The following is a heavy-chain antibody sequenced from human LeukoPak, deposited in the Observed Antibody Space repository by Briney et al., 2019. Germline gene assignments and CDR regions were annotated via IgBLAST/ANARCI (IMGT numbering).Heavy chain of an antibody. CDR1: GGSISSGGYY. Sequence: PSQTLSLTCTVSGGSISSGGYYWSWIRQPPGKGLEWIGYIYHSGSTYYNPSLKSRVTISVDRSKNQFSLKLSSVTAADTAVYYCARTDYYDFWSDGALDAFDIWGQGTMVTVSS. CDR3: ARTDYYDFWSDGALDAFDI. D-gene: IGHD3-3*01. J-gene: IGHJ3*02. V-gene: IGHV4-30-2*01. CDR2: IYHSGST.